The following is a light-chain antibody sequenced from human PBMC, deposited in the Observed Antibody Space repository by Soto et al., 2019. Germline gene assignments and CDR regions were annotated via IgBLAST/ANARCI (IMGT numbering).Light chain of an antibody. CDR1: QSVGNN. Sequence: EIVVTQSPATLSVSPGERATLSCRASQSVGNNFAWYQQKPGQAPRLLIFATSTRATGVPARFSGSGSGTECPLTISNLQSEDFSVYYCQQYGDWPLSFGGGAKVEIE. CDR3: QQYGDWPLS. V-gene: IGKV3-15*01. CDR2: ATS. J-gene: IGKJ4*01.